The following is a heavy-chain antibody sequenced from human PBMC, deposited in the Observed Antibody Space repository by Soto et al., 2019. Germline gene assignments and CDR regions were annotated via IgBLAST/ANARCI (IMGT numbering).Heavy chain of an antibody. D-gene: IGHD2-15*01. V-gene: IGHV1-69*06. CDR1: GGTFSSYA. J-gene: IGHJ5*02. CDR2: IIPIFGTA. Sequence: SVKVSCKASGGTFSSYAISWVRQAPGQGLEWMGGIIPIFGTANYAQRFQGRVTITADKSTSTAYMELSSLRSEDTAVYYCARTFVDGMAGFGPWGQGTLVTVSS. CDR3: ARTFVDGMAGFGP.